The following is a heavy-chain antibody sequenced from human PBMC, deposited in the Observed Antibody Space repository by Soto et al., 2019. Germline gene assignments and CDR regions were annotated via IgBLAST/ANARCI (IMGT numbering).Heavy chain of an antibody. J-gene: IGHJ4*02. V-gene: IGHV4-39*01. CDR2: IYYSGST. CDR1: RGSISSLTYY. CDR3: ARLVYDSSGYRPG. D-gene: IGHD3-22*01. Sequence: PSATLSLTCTVARGSISSLTYYSLPIRQPPGKGLEWIGSIYYSGSTYYNPSLKSRVTISVDTSKNQFSLKLSSVTAADTAVYYCARLVYDSSGYRPGWGQGTLVTVS.